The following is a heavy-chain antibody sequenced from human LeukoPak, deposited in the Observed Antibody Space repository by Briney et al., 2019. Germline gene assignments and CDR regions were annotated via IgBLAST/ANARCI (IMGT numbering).Heavy chain of an antibody. V-gene: IGHV6-1*01. CDR3: GSFRALGHHYFDY. CDR2: TYYRSKWYN. J-gene: IGHJ4*02. D-gene: IGHD3-10*01. CDR1: GDSVSSNSAA. Sequence: SQTLSLTCAISGDSVSSNSAAWNWIRQSPSRGLGWLGRTYYRSKWYNDYAVSVKSRITINPDTSKNQFSLQLNSVTPEDTAVYHCGSFRALGHHYFDYWGQGTLVTVSS.